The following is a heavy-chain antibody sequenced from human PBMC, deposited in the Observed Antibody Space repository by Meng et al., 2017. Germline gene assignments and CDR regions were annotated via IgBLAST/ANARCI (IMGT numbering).Heavy chain of an antibody. V-gene: IGHV3-49*04. CDR1: GFTFGDYA. D-gene: IGHD5-24*01. CDR2: IRSKAYGGTT. J-gene: IGHJ4*02. CDR3: TRDSAEMWDFDY. Sequence: SLRLSCTASGFTFGDYAMSWVRQAPGKGLEWVGFIRSKAYGGTTEYAASVKGRFTISRDDSKSIAYLQMNSLKTEDTAVYYCTRDSAEMWDFDYWGQGTLVTVSS.